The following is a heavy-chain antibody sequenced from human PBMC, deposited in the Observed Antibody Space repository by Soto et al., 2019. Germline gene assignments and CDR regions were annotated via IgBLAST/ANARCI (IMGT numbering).Heavy chain of an antibody. CDR2: INAGNGNT. V-gene: IGHV1-3*01. Sequence: ASVKVSCKASGYTFTSYAMHWVRQAPGQRLEWMGWINAGNGNTKYSQKFQGRVTITRDTSASTAYMELSSLRSEDTAVYYCARTFSDGLPSGYWGQGTLVTVSS. J-gene: IGHJ4*02. CDR1: GYTFTSYA. CDR3: ARTFSDGLPSGY. D-gene: IGHD6-19*01.